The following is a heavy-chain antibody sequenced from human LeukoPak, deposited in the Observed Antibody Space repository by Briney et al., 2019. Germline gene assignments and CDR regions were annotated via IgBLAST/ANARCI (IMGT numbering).Heavy chain of an antibody. D-gene: IGHD2-2*01. CDR2: ISGSGGST. CDR1: GYTFSNYW. Sequence: GGSLRLSCGASGYTFSNYWMSWVRQAPGKGLEWVSAISGSGGSTYYAGSVKGRFTISRDNSKNTLYLQMNSLRAEDTAVYYCANLDVVPATKYAFDIWGQGTMVTVSS. V-gene: IGHV3-23*01. J-gene: IGHJ3*02. CDR3: ANLDVVPATKYAFDI.